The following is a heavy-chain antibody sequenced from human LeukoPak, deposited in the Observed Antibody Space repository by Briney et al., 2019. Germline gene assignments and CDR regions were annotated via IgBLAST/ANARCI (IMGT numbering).Heavy chain of an antibody. Sequence: PSETLSLTCTVSGGSISSYYWSWIRQPPGKGLEWIGYISNSGSTDYNPALKSRVTISVDTPKNQFSLMLSSVTGADTAVYYCARGRTWFGELSYWGQGTLVTVSS. D-gene: IGHD3-10*01. CDR3: ARGRTWFGELSY. CDR2: ISNSGST. V-gene: IGHV4-59*01. J-gene: IGHJ4*02. CDR1: GGSISSYY.